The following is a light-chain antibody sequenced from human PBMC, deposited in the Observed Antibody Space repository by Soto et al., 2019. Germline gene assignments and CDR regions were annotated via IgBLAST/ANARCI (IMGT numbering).Light chain of an antibody. CDR3: SSYSGSDNFVV. J-gene: IGLJ2*01. Sequence: QSALTQPPSACGSPGQSVTISCAGTSSDVGGYNFVSWYQQHPGKVPKLMIYEVIKRPSGVPDRFSGSKSGNTASLTVSGLHAEDEADYYCSSYSGSDNFVVFGGGTKLTVL. CDR2: EVI. CDR1: SSDVGGYNF. V-gene: IGLV2-8*01.